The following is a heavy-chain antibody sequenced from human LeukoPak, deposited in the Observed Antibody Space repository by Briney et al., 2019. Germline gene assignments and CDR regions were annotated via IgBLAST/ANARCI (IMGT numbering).Heavy chain of an antibody. CDR2: IHYTGTT. CDR1: GGSISGYF. V-gene: IGHV4-59*01. CDR3: ARSGPAADHFDY. D-gene: IGHD6-13*01. Sequence: SETLSLTCTVSGGSISGYFWSWIRQPPGEGLEWIGFIHYTGTTNYNPSLRSRLTISVDTSKDQFSLKLSFVTAADTAMYYCARSGPAADHFDYWGQGTLVTVSS. J-gene: IGHJ4*02.